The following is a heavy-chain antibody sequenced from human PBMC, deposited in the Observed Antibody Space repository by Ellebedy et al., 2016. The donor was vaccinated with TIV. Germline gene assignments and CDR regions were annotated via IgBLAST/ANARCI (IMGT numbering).Heavy chain of an antibody. D-gene: IGHD2-2*01. CDR1: GFTFSSYG. V-gene: IGHV3-30*18. CDR2: ISDDGRTY. Sequence: GESLKISCAASGFTFSSYGMHWVRQAPGKGLEWVAVISDDGRTYFHADSVKGRFTISRDNSKNPLYLQMNSLRAEDTAVYYCAKKVAPATATYGMDVWGQGTTVTVS. CDR3: AKKVAPATATYGMDV. J-gene: IGHJ6*02.